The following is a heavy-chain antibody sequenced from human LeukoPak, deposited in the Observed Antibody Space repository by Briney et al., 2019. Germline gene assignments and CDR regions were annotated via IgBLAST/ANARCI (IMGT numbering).Heavy chain of an antibody. D-gene: IGHD3-22*01. CDR3: ARAVHSSGYYPMYYFDY. CDR1: GGSISSGGYY. Sequence: SETLSLTCTVSGGSISSGGYYWSWIRQHPGKGLEWIGYIYYSGSTYYNPSLKGRVTISVDTSKNQFSLKLSSVTAADTAVYYCARAVHSSGYYPMYYFDYWGQGTLVTVSS. V-gene: IGHV4-31*03. J-gene: IGHJ4*02. CDR2: IYYSGST.